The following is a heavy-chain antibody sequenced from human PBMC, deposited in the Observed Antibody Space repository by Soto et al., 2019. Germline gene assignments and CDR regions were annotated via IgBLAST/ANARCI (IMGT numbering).Heavy chain of an antibody. CDR3: AGAGEIAVDRSQYYYYGMDV. CDR2: ISAYNGNT. V-gene: IGHV1-18*04. Sequence: QVQLVQSGAEVKKPGASVKVSCKASGYTFTSYGISWVRQAPGQGLEWMGWISAYNGNTNYAQKLQGRVTMTTDTSTSTAYMELRSLRSDDTAVYYCAGAGEIAVDRSQYYYYGMDVWGQGTTVTVSS. J-gene: IGHJ6*02. D-gene: IGHD6-19*01. CDR1: GYTFTSYG.